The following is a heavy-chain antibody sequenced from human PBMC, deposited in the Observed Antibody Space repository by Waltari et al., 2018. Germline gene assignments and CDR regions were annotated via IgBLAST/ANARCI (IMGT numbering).Heavy chain of an antibody. Sequence: EVQLVESGGGLVKPGGSLRLSCAASGFTFSSYSMNWVRQAPGKGLEWVSSISSSSNIYYADYVKGRFTISRDNAKNSLYLQMNSLRAEDTAVYYCASDKEPNTVTNWFDPWGQGTLVTVSS. CDR1: GFTFSSYS. J-gene: IGHJ5*02. CDR3: ASDKEPNTVTNWFDP. D-gene: IGHD4-17*01. CDR2: ISSSSNI. V-gene: IGHV3-21*01.